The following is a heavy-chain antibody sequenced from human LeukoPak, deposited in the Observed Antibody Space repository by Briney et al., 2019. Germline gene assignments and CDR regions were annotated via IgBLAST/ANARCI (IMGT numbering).Heavy chain of an antibody. CDR2: INYSGST. J-gene: IGHJ6*03. CDR1: SESFSGYF. CDR3: VRVSYYYYMDV. Sequence: SETLSLTCAIYSESFSGYFWSWIRQPPGKGLEWIGEINYSGSTNYNPSLKSRVTISVDTSKNQFSLRLSSVTAADTAVYSCVRVSYYYYMDVWGKGTTVTISS. V-gene: IGHV4-34*01.